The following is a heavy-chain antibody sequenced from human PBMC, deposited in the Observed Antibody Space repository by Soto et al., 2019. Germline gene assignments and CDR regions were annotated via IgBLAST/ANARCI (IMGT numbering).Heavy chain of an antibody. J-gene: IGHJ5*02. D-gene: IGHD4-17*01. V-gene: IGHV3-23*01. CDR1: GFTFSNYA. CDR2: ISGRGGST. CDR3: AKDFKGDYANWFDP. Sequence: EVQLLESGGGLVQPGGSLRLSCAASGFTFSNYAMSWVRQAPGKGLEWVSAISGRGGSTYYADSVKGRFTISRDNSKSTLYLQMNSLRAEDTAVYYCAKDFKGDYANWFDPWGQGTLVTVSS.